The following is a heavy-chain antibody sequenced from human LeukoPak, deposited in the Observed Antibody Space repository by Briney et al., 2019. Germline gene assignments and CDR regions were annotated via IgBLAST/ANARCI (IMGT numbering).Heavy chain of an antibody. CDR1: GFTFSSYS. CDR2: ISGSGGST. V-gene: IGHV3-23*01. D-gene: IGHD3-22*01. CDR3: AKDFGEDYYDSSGFGPYDAFDI. Sequence: PGGSLRLSCAASGFTFSSYSMNWVRQAPGKGLEWVSAISGSGGSTYYADSVKGRFTISRDNSKNTLYLQMNSLRAEDTAVYYCAKDFGEDYYDSSGFGPYDAFDIWGQGTMVTVSS. J-gene: IGHJ3*02.